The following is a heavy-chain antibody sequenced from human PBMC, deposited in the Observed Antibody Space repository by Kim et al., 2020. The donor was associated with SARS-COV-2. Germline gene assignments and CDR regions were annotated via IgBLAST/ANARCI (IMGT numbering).Heavy chain of an antibody. D-gene: IGHD2-15*01. Sequence: GGSLRLSCAASGFTFSSYAMHWVRQAPGKGLEWVAVISYDGSNKYYADSVKGRFTISRDNSKNTLYLQMNSLRAEDTAGYYCARDFLGVVAAQGDYWGQGTLVIVAS. CDR1: GFTFSSYA. CDR3: ARDFLGVVAAQGDY. V-gene: IGHV3-30*04. CDR2: ISYDGSNK. J-gene: IGHJ4*02.